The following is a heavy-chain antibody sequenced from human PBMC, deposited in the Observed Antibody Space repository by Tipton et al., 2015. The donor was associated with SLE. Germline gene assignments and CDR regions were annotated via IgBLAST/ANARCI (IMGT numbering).Heavy chain of an antibody. CDR1: GGSISSYY. CDR3: ARFIAVAGIAEYFQH. D-gene: IGHD6-19*01. Sequence: TLSLTCTVSGGSISSYYWSWIRQPAGKGLEWIGRMYTSGSTNYNPSLKSRVTLSVDTSKNQFSLKLSSVTAADTAVYYCARFIAVAGIAEYFQHWGQGTLVTVSS. CDR2: MYTSGST. V-gene: IGHV4-4*07. J-gene: IGHJ1*01.